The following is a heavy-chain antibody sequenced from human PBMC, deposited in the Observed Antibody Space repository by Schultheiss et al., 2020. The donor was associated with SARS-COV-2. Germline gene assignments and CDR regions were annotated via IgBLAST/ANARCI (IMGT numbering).Heavy chain of an antibody. D-gene: IGHD6-19*01. V-gene: IGHV4-38-2*02. Sequence: SETLSLTCTVSGYSISSGYYWGWIHQPPGKGLEWIGSVYYSGSTYYNPSVKSRVTISVDTSKNQFSLKLSSVTGTDTAVYYCARRYRGGRSDCWGQGTLVTVSS. CDR2: VYYSGST. CDR1: GYSISSGYY. CDR3: ARRYRGGRSDC. J-gene: IGHJ4*02.